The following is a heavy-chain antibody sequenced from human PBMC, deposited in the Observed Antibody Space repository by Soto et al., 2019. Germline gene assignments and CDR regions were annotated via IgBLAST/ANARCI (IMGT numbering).Heavy chain of an antibody. CDR2: IYYSGST. CDR3: ARDYTGRSDLQH. V-gene: IGHV4-59*01. D-gene: IGHD1-26*01. Sequence: SETLSLTCTVSGGSISSYYWSWIRQPPGKGLEWIGYIYYSGSTNYNPSLKSRVTISVDTSKNQFSLKLSSVTAADTAVYYCARDYTGRSDLQHWGQGTLVTVSS. J-gene: IGHJ1*01. CDR1: GGSISSYY.